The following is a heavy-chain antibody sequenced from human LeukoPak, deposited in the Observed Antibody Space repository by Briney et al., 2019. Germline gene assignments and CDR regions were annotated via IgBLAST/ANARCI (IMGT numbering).Heavy chain of an antibody. V-gene: IGHV4-31*03. Sequence: SETLSPTCTVSGGSISSGGYYWSWIRQHPGKGLEWIGYIYYSGSTYYNPSLKSRVTISVDTSKNQFSLKLSSVTAADTAVYYCARTKSVPAASIGFDPWGQGTLVTVSS. D-gene: IGHD2-2*01. CDR3: ARTKSVPAASIGFDP. CDR2: IYYSGST. J-gene: IGHJ5*02. CDR1: GGSISSGGYY.